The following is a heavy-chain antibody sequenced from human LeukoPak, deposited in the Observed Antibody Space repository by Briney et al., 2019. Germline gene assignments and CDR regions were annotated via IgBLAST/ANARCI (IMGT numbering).Heavy chain of an antibody. CDR2: IFYSGST. J-gene: IGHJ3*02. D-gene: IGHD2-21*02. V-gene: IGHV4-59*01. Sequence: SETLSLTCSVSGGSINNYYWSWNRQPPGKGLEWIGHIFYSGSTNYNPSLKSRVTISLVMSKNQISLKLSSVTTADTAMYYCARTDDAFHIWGHGTTVTVSS. CDR3: ARTDDAFHI. CDR1: GGSINNYY.